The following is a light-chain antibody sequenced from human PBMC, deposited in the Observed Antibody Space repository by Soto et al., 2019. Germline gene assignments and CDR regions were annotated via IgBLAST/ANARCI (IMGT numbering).Light chain of an antibody. CDR2: DSS. CDR3: QQRSEWPIT. J-gene: IGKJ5*01. CDR1: QSVSGK. V-gene: IGKV3-15*01. Sequence: EIVMTQSPATLSVSPGERATLSCRASQSVSGKLAWYQQKPGQAPRLIIYDSSTRAPGVPGRFSGSGSGTQFTLTISSLQSEDFAVYYCQQRSEWPITFGQGTRLEIK.